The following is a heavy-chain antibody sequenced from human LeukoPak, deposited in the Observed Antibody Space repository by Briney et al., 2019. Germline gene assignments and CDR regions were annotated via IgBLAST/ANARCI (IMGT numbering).Heavy chain of an antibody. V-gene: IGHV3-74*01. Sequence: GGTLRLSCAASGFTLSRYWMHWVRQAPGKGLEWVSRINSDGSSTNYADSVKGRFTISRDNAQPTLYLQMNSLRAAPPAVYYCARWDCTGGSCYSGFDYWGQGTLVTVSS. CDR3: ARWDCTGGSCYSGFDY. J-gene: IGHJ4*02. CDR1: GFTLSRYW. CDR2: INSDGSST. D-gene: IGHD2-15*01.